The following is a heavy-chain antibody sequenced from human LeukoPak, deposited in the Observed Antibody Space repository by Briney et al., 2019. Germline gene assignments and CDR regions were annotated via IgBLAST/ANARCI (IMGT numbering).Heavy chain of an antibody. CDR3: VKCGRGTDMILDF. Sequence: PGGSLRLSCAASGFTFSSYAMSWVRQAPGEGPEWISGIIGSDDRTFYVDSVKGRFTISRDNSKNTLFLQMNSLRAEDTAIYYCVKCGRGTDMILDFWGQGTLVTVSS. J-gene: IGHJ4*02. CDR2: IIGSDDRT. V-gene: IGHV3-23*01. CDR1: GFTFSSYA. D-gene: IGHD3/OR15-3a*01.